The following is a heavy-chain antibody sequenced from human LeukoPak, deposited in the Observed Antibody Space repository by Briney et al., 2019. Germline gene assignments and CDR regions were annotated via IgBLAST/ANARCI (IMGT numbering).Heavy chain of an antibody. D-gene: IGHD3-22*01. CDR2: INPNSGGT. Sequence: GASVNVSCQASGYTFTGYYLHWLRQAPGQGHEWMGWINPNSGGTNYAPKFRGRVTMTRDTSISTAYMELSRLRSDDTAMYYCARAAGDRSGHYLYFDYWGQGTLVTVSS. CDR1: GYTFTGYY. J-gene: IGHJ4*02. CDR3: ARAAGDRSGHYLYFDY. V-gene: IGHV1-2*02.